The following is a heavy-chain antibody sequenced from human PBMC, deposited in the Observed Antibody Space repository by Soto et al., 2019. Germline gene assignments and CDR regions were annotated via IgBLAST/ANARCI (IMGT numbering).Heavy chain of an antibody. D-gene: IGHD3-3*01. Sequence: PGGSLRLSCAASGFTFSSYAMSWVRQAPGKGLEWVSAISGSGGSTYYADSVKGRFTISRDNAKNSLYLQMNSLRAEDTAVYYCASNIFYDFWSGYYAFDIWGRGTMVTVSS. CDR2: ISGSGGST. J-gene: IGHJ3*02. CDR1: GFTFSSYA. CDR3: ASNIFYDFWSGYYAFDI. V-gene: IGHV3-23*01.